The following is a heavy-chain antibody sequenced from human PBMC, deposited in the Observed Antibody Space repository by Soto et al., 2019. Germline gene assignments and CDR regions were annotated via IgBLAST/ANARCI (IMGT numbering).Heavy chain of an antibody. CDR2: IIPIFGTA. CDR3: ARGSDFWSGYYPPVYGMDV. CDR1: GGTFSSYA. J-gene: IGHJ6*02. D-gene: IGHD3-3*01. V-gene: IGHV1-69*13. Sequence: GASVKVSCKASGGTFSSYAISWVRQAPGQGLEWMGGIIPIFGTANYAQKFQGRVTITADESTSTAYMELSSLRSEDTAVYYCARGSDFWSGYYPPVYGMDVWGQGTTVTVSS.